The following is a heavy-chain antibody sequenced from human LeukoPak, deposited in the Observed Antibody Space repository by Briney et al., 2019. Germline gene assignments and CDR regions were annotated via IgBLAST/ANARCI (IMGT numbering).Heavy chain of an antibody. CDR2: IYSGGST. Sequence: GSLRLSCAASGFTVSSNYMSWVRQAPGKGLEWVSVIYSGGSTYYADSMKGRFTISRDNSKNTLYLQMNSLRAEDTAVYYCARDRSPYYYDSSGYEPTNWGQGTLVTVSS. J-gene: IGHJ4*02. V-gene: IGHV3-66*01. CDR1: GFTVSSNY. D-gene: IGHD3-22*01. CDR3: ARDRSPYYYDSSGYEPTN.